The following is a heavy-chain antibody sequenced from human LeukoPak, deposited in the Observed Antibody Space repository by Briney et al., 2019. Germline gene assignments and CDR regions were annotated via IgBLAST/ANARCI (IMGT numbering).Heavy chain of an antibody. CDR3: AIHYSSSWTYYFDY. CDR1: GFTLSSYA. D-gene: IGHD6-13*01. J-gene: IGHJ4*02. CDR2: ISGSGGST. Sequence: GGSLRLSCAASGFTLSSYAMSWVRQAPGKGLEWVSAISGSGGSTYYADSVKGRLTISRDNSKNTLYLQMNSLRAEDTAVYYCAIHYSSSWTYYFDYWGQGTLVTVSS. V-gene: IGHV3-23*01.